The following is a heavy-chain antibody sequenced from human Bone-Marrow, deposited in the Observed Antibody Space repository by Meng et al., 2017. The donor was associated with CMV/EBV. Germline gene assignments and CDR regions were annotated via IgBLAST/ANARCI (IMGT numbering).Heavy chain of an antibody. CDR3: ARGLGGSGAGAFDY. CDR2: IYYSGST. V-gene: IGHV4-59*01. J-gene: IGHJ4*02. CDR1: GGSISSYY. D-gene: IGHD6-13*01. Sequence: SETLSLTCTVSGGSISSYYWSWIRQPPGKGLEWIGYIYYSGSTNYNPSLKSRVTISVDTSKNQFSLKLSSVTAADTAVYYCARGLGGSGAGAFDYWGQGTLVTVSS.